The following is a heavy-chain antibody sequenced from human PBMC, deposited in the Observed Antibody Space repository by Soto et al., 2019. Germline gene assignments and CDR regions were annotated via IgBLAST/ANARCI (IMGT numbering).Heavy chain of an antibody. D-gene: IGHD3-10*01. J-gene: IGHJ5*02. CDR2: IYYSGST. Sequence: SETLSLTCTVSGGSISSGDYYWSWIRQPPGKGLEWIGYIYYSGSTYYNPSLKSRVTISVDKSKNQFSLKLSSVTAADTAVYYCARESITMVRGVIIADNWFDPWGQGTLVTVSS. CDR3: ARESITMVRGVIIADNWFDP. V-gene: IGHV4-30-4*01. CDR1: GGSISSGDYY.